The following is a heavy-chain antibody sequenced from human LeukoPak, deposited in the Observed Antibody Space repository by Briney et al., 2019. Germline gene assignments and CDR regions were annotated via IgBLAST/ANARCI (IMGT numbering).Heavy chain of an antibody. CDR1: GYTFTGYY. V-gene: IGHV1-2*02. J-gene: IGHJ6*03. CDR2: INPSSGGT. D-gene: IGHD4-11*01. Sequence: WASVRVSCKASGYTFTGYYMHWVRQAPGQGLEWMGWINPSSGGTNYAQKFQGRVTMTRDTSISTAYMELSRLRSDDTAVYYCARDPANTVTTVYYYYMDVWGKGTTVTVSS. CDR3: ARDPANTVTTVYYYYMDV.